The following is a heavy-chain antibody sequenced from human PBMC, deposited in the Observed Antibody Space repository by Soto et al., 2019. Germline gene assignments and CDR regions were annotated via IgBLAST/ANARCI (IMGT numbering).Heavy chain of an antibody. J-gene: IGHJ3*02. CDR1: GGSFSGYY. Sequence: SETLSLTCAVYGGSFSGYYWTWIRQPPGTGLEWIGEINHSGSTNYNPSLKSRVTISVDTSKNQFSLKLSSVTAADTAVYYCRITMVRGVIDAFDIWGQGTMVT. V-gene: IGHV4-34*03. CDR2: INHSGST. CDR3: RITMVRGVIDAFDI. D-gene: IGHD3-10*01.